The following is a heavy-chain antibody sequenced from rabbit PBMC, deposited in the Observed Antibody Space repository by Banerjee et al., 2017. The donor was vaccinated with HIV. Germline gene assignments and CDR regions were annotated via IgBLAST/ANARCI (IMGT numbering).Heavy chain of an antibody. V-gene: IGHV1S40*01. J-gene: IGHJ4*01. CDR2: TYTDVGSI. CDR1: GFSVSSSYW. D-gene: IGHD1-1*01. Sequence: QSLEESGGDLVKPGASLTLTCTASGFSVSSSYWICWVRQAPGKGLEWIACTYTDVGSIVYASWAKGRFTISKPSSTTVTLQMTSLTAADTATYFCARDDSTSGGYVFNLWGPGTLVTVS. CDR3: ARDDSTSGGYVFNL.